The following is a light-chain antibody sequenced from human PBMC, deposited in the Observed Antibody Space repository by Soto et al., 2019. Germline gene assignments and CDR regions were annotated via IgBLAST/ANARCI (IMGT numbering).Light chain of an antibody. V-gene: IGKV3-15*01. CDR3: QQYNNWPQT. CDR1: QSVSSN. J-gene: IGKJ1*01. Sequence: EIVMTQSPATLSVSPGERATLSCRASQSVSSNLAWSQQKPGQAPRRLIYGASTRATGIPDRCSGSGSGTQFTLTISSLQSEDFAVYYCQQYNNWPQTFGQGTNVEFK. CDR2: GAS.